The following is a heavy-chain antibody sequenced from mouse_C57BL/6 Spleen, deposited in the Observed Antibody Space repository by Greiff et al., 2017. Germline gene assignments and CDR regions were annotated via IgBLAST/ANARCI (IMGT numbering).Heavy chain of an antibody. V-gene: IGHV5-17*01. D-gene: IGHD1-1*01. CDR2: ISSGSSTI. Sequence: EVKVVESGGGLVKPGGSLKLSCAASGFTFSDYGMHWVRQAPEKGLEWVAYISSGSSTIYYADTVKGRFTISRDNAKNTLFLQMTSLRSEDTAMYYCAKDAITTVVATDYAMDYWGQGTSVTVSS. CDR3: AKDAITTVVATDYAMDY. J-gene: IGHJ4*01. CDR1: GFTFSDYG.